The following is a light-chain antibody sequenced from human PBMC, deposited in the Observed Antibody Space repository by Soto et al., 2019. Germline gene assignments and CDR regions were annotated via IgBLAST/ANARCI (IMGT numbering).Light chain of an antibody. J-gene: IGLJ3*02. V-gene: IGLV2-8*01. CDR2: EVN. CDR1: SSDVGGYNY. CDR3: SSYVGSNSLV. Sequence: QSVLTQPPSASGSPGQSVTISCTGTSSDVGGYNYVSWYQQHSGKAPKLMIYEVNKRPSGVPDRFSGSKSGNTASLTVSGLQAEDEADYYCSSYVGSNSLVFGGGTKVTVL.